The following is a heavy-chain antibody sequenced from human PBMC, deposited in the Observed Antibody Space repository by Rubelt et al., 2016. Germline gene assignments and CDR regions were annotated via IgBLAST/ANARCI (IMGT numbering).Heavy chain of an antibody. J-gene: IGHJ6*02. D-gene: IGHD4-17*01. CDR2: IIPILGIA. CDR3: ARDTRPATVTYYYGMDV. Sequence: VRQAPGQGLEWMGGIIPILGIANYAQMFQGRVTITADKSTSTAYMELSSLRSEDTAVYYCARDTRPATVTYYYGMDVWGQGTTVTVSS. V-gene: IGHV1-69*10.